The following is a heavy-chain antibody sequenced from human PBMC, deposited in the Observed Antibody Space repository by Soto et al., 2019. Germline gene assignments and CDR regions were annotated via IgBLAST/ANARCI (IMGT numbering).Heavy chain of an antibody. D-gene: IGHD6-19*01. Sequence: EVLLVESGGGLVQPGRSLRLSCAASGFKFDDYAMHWVRQAPGKGLEWVAGISWNSGGIVYADSVKGRFTISRDNAKRSLSLQMNSLRAEDTAFYYCAKDCIAVAGFNGMDVWGQGTTVTVSS. CDR1: GFKFDDYA. CDR3: AKDCIAVAGFNGMDV. V-gene: IGHV3-9*01. CDR2: ISWNSGGI. J-gene: IGHJ6*02.